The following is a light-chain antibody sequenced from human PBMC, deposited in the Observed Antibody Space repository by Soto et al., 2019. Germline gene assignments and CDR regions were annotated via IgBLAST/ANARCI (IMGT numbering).Light chain of an antibody. CDR1: DSNIGENFD. CDR3: QSYDSGLSGSV. Sequence: QSVLTQPPSVSVAPGQRVTISCTGSDSNIGENFDIHWYQQLPGTAPKLLIYGNNNRPSGVPDRFSASRSGTSASLAITGLQAEDEADYYCQSYDSGLSGSVFGGGTKLTVL. J-gene: IGLJ3*02. V-gene: IGLV1-40*01. CDR2: GNN.